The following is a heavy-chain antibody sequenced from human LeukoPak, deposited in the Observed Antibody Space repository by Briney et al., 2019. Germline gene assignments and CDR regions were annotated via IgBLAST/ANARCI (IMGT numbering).Heavy chain of an antibody. CDR1: GYTFTSYG. CDR3: ARDLNYGGFWAVGWFDP. V-gene: IGHV1-18*01. D-gene: IGHD4-23*01. Sequence: ASVKVSCKASGYTFTSYGISWVRQAPGQGLEWMGWISAYNGNTNYAQKLQGRVTMTTDTSTSTAYMELRSLRSDDTAVYYYARDLNYGGFWAVGWFDPWGQGTLVTVSS. CDR2: ISAYNGNT. J-gene: IGHJ5*02.